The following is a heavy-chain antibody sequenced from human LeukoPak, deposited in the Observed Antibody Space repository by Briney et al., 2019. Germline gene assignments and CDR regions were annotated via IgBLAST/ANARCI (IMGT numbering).Heavy chain of an antibody. D-gene: IGHD1-14*01. CDR3: ARHPTGTYYFDY. CDR2: IYYSGST. V-gene: IGHV4-59*08. CDR1: GYSLGKNYY. J-gene: IGHJ4*02. Sequence: SETLSLTCAVSGYSLGKNYYWSWIRQPPGKGLEWIGYIYYSGSTNYNPSLKSRVTISVGTSKNQFSLKLSSVTAADTAVYYCARHPTGTYYFDYWGQGTLVTVSS.